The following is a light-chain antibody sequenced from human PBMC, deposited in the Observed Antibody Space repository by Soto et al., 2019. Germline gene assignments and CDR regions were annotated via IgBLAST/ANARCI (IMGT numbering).Light chain of an antibody. J-gene: IGLJ1*01. CDR3: AVWDDSLNGYV. V-gene: IGLV1-44*01. CDR2: SSN. Sequence: QSVLTQPPSASGTPGQRVTISCSGSNSNIGSNTVNWYQQFPGAAPKLLVYSSNLRPSGVPDRFSGSKSGTSASLAISGLQSEDESDYYCAVWDDSLNGYVFGTGTKVTVL. CDR1: NSNIGSNT.